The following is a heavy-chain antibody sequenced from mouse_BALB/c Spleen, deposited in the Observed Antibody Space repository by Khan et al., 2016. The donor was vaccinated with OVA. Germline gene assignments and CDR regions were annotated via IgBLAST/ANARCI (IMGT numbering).Heavy chain of an antibody. CDR2: ISYSGST. CDR1: GYSITSDYA. V-gene: IGHV3-2*02. CDR3: ARDGSRYNYAMDY. J-gene: IGHJ4*01. Sequence: EVKLLESGPGLVKPSQSLSLTCTVTGYSITSDYAWNWIRQFPGNTLEWMGYISYSGSTNYNPSLKSRISITRDTSKNQFILQLNSVTTEDTATYYCARDGSRYNYAMDYGGQGTSVTVSS. D-gene: IGHD2-3*01.